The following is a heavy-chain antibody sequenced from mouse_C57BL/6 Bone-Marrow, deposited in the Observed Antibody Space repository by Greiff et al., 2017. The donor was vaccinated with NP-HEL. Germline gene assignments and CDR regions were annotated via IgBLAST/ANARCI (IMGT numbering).Heavy chain of an antibody. CDR2: IYPRSGNT. CDR1: GYTFTSYG. V-gene: IGHV1-81*01. CDR3: AMSSMVTLYRYAMDS. D-gene: IGHD2-1*01. Sequence: QVQLKQSGAELARPGASVKLSCKASGYTFTSYGISWVKQRTGQGLEWIGEIYPRSGNTYYNEKFKGKATLTADKSSSTAYMELRSLTSDVSSVYFCAMSSMVTLYRYAMDSWGQGSSVTVSS. J-gene: IGHJ4*01.